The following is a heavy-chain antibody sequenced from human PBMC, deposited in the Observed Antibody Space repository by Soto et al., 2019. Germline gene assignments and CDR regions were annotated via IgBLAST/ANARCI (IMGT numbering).Heavy chain of an antibody. CDR2: VNPNNGHT. D-gene: IGHD3-10*01. Sequence: QVQLVQSGAEVKKPGASVKVSCKASGYTFTSYDINWGRQATGQGLEGMGWVNPNNGHTGYAQKFQGRVTMTRNTSISTAYMELDSLRSEDTAVYYCVRLFYYGSGSWVEWGQGTLVTVSS. V-gene: IGHV1-8*01. J-gene: IGHJ4*02. CDR1: GYTFTSYD. CDR3: VRLFYYGSGSWVE.